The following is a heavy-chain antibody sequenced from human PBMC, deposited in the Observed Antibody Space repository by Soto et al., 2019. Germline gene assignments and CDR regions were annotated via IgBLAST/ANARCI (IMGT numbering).Heavy chain of an antibody. V-gene: IGHV1-69*12. CDR2: IIPIFGTA. Sequence: QVQLVQSGAEVKKPGSSVKVSCKASGGTFSSYAISWVRQAPGHGLEWMGGIIPIFGTANYAQKFQGRVTITGDESTSTAYMELSSLRSEDTAVYYCARDGYYYDSSGYYYDFDYWGQGTLVTVSS. CDR1: GGTFSSYA. J-gene: IGHJ4*02. D-gene: IGHD3-22*01. CDR3: ARDGYYYDSSGYYYDFDY.